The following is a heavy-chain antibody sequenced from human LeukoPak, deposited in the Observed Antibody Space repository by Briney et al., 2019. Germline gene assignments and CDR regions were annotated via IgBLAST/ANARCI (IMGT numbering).Heavy chain of an antibody. CDR1: GFTFSCYT. CDR3: ARVAWDYYDTSGYRFDY. CDR2: IRSSSSYI. D-gene: IGHD3-22*01. V-gene: IGHV3-21*01. J-gene: IGHJ4*02. Sequence: PGGSLRLSCAASGFTFSCYTMNWVRQAPGKGLEWVSSIRSSSSYIYYADSVKGRFTISRDSAKNSLYLQMNSLRAEDTAVYYCARVAWDYYDTSGYRFDYWGQGTLVTVSS.